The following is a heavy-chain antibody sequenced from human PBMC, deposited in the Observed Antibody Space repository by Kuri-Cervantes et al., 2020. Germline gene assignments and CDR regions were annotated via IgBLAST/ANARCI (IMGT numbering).Heavy chain of an antibody. J-gene: IGHJ4*02. Sequence: GSLRLSCAVYGGSFSGYYWSWIRQPPGKGLEWIGEINHSGSTNYNPSLKSRVTISVDTSKNQFSLRLSSVTAADTAVYYCARGNGWYDYWGQGTLVTVSS. D-gene: IGHD6-19*01. CDR1: GGSFSGYY. CDR2: INHSGST. V-gene: IGHV4-34*01. CDR3: ARGNGWYDY.